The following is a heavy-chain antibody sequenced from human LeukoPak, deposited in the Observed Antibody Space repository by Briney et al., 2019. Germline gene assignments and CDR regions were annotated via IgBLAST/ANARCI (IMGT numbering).Heavy chain of an antibody. D-gene: IGHD4/OR15-4a*01. CDR3: ARRAGAYSHPYDY. CDR2: ISGSGGST. V-gene: IGHV3-23*01. CDR1: GFTFSSYA. J-gene: IGHJ4*02. Sequence: PGGSLRLSCAASGFTFSSYAMSWVRQAPGKGLEWVSAISGSGGSTYYADSVKGRFTISRDNAKNSLYLQMNSLRAEDTAVYYCARRAGAYSHPYDYWGQGTLVTVSS.